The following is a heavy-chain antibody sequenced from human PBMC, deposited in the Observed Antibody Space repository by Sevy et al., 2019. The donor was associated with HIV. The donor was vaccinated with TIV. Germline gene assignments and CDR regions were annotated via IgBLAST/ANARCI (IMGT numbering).Heavy chain of an antibody. Sequence: GESLKISCAASGFTFSSYGMHWVRQAPGKGLEWVAVISYDGSNKYYADSVKGRFTISRDNSKNTLYLQMNSLRAEDTAVYYCAKEYYYGSGSYYSFAFDIWGQGTMVTVSS. D-gene: IGHD3-10*01. J-gene: IGHJ3*02. CDR1: GFTFSSYG. CDR3: AKEYYYGSGSYYSFAFDI. CDR2: ISYDGSNK. V-gene: IGHV3-30*18.